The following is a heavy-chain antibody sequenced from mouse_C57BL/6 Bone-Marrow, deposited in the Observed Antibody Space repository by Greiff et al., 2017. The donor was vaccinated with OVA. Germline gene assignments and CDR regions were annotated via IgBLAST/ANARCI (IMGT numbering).Heavy chain of an antibody. CDR3: AKIYYYGNPYAMDY. CDR1: GFSLTSYG. V-gene: IGHV2-5*01. J-gene: IGHJ4*01. D-gene: IGHD1-1*02. CDR2: IWRGGST. Sequence: QVQLQQSGPGLVQPSQSLSITCTVSGFSLTSYGVHWVRQSPGKGLEWLGVIWRGGSTDYNAAFMSRLSITKDNSKSQVFFKMNSLQADDTAIYYCAKIYYYGNPYAMDYWGQGTSVTVSS.